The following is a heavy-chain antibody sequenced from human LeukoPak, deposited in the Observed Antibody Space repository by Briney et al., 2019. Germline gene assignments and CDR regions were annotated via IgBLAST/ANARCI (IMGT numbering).Heavy chain of an antibody. CDR2: IHPGHSET. CDR1: GTRFTSYW. CDR3: ARRLGATQPYFDF. J-gene: IGHJ4*02. Sequence: GESLKISCKASGTRFTSYWIGWVRQMPGKGLESIGIIHPGHSETRYSPSFQGQVTISADKSSSTAYLQWSGLKASDTAMYYCARRLGATQPYFDFWGQEALVTVSS. V-gene: IGHV5-51*01. D-gene: IGHD1-26*01.